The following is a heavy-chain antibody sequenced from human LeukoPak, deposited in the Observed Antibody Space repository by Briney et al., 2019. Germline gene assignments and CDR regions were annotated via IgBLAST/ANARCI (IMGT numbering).Heavy chain of an antibody. Sequence: SETLSLTCTVSGGSISTYYWSWIRQPPGKGLEYIEYIYYSGRTNSNPSLKSRDTMSLDTSMNQFSLKLSSVTAADTAVYYCAREEVPHGFDIWGQGTMVTVSS. CDR2: IYYSGRT. CDR1: GGSISTYY. V-gene: IGHV4-59*01. CDR3: AREEVPHGFDI. J-gene: IGHJ3*02.